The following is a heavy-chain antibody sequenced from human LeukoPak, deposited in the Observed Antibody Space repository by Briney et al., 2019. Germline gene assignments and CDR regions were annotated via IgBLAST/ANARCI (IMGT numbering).Heavy chain of an antibody. CDR2: ISYDGSNK. CDR3: AVPLSSGWSEHPDY. J-gene: IGHJ4*02. CDR1: GFTFSSHG. Sequence: TGGSLRLSCAASGFTFSSHGMHWVRQAPGKGLEWVAVISYDGSNKYYADSVKGRFTISRDNSKNTLYLQMNSLRAEDTAVYYCAVPLSSGWSEHPDYWGQGTLVTVSS. D-gene: IGHD6-19*01. V-gene: IGHV3-30*19.